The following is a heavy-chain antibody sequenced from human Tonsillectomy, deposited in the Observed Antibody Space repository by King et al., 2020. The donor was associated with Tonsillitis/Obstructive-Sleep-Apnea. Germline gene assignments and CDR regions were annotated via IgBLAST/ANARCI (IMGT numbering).Heavy chain of an antibody. CDR2: IYYSGST. Sequence: QLQESGPGLVKPSETLSLTCTVSGGSISSSSYYWGWIRQPPGKGLEWIGSIYYSGSTYHNPSLKSRVTISADTSKNQFSLKLNSVTAADTAVYYCARHRGYCSSTSCKYNWFDPGGQGTLVTVSS. D-gene: IGHD2-2*01. CDR3: ARHRGYCSSTSCKYNWFDP. CDR1: GGSISSSSYY. V-gene: IGHV4-39*01. J-gene: IGHJ5*02.